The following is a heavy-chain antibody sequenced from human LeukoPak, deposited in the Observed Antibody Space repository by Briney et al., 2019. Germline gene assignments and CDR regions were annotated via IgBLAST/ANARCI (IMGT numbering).Heavy chain of an antibody. CDR2: ISRNSGSI. V-gene: IGHV3-9*01. CDR3: AKGRGSYPSFDY. J-gene: IGHJ4*02. Sequence: GRSLRLSCAASGFTFDDYAMHWVRQAPGKGLEWVSGISRNSGSIGYADSVKGRFTISRDNAKNSLYLQMNSLRAEDTALYYCAKGRGSYPSFDYWGQGTLVTVSS. CDR1: GFTFDDYA. D-gene: IGHD1-26*01.